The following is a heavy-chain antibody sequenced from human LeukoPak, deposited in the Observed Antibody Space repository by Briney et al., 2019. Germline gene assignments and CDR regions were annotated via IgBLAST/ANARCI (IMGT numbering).Heavy chain of an antibody. Sequence: PGGSLRLSCAASGLTFSSYSMNWVRQAPGKGLEWVSSISSSSSYRYHADSVKGRFTISRDNAKNSLYLQMNSLRAEDTAVYYCAREDSSSSGDYWGQGTLVTVSS. J-gene: IGHJ4*02. CDR1: GLTFSSYS. CDR3: AREDSSSSGDY. D-gene: IGHD6-6*01. V-gene: IGHV3-21*01. CDR2: ISSSSSYR.